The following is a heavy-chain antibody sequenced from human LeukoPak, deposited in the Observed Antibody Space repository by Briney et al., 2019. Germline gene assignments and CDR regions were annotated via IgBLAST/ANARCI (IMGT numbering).Heavy chain of an antibody. V-gene: IGHV4-4*07. CDR1: GGSISSDY. CDR3: ARDGERYSSGWYQDGLDY. Sequence: SETLSLTCTVSGGSISSDYWSWIRQPDGKGLEWIGRIYTSGSTNYSPSLKSRVTMSVDTSKNQFSLKLNSVTAADTAVYYCARDGERYSSGWYQDGLDYWGQGTLVTVSS. D-gene: IGHD6-19*01. CDR2: IYTSGST. J-gene: IGHJ4*02.